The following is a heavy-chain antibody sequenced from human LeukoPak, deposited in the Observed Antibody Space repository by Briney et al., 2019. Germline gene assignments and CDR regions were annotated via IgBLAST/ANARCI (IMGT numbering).Heavy chain of an antibody. Sequence: GGSLRLSCAASGFTFSSYGMHWVRQAPGKGLEWVAVIWYDGSNKYYADSVKGRFTISRDNSKNTLYLQMNSLRAEDTAVYYCARVRYSSTLAPYFDYGGQGTLVTVSS. CDR3: ARVRYSSTLAPYFDY. D-gene: IGHD6-13*01. J-gene: IGHJ4*02. V-gene: IGHV3-33*01. CDR2: IWYDGSNK. CDR1: GFTFSSYG.